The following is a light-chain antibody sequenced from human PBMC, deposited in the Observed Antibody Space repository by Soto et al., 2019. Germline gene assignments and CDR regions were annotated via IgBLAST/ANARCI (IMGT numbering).Light chain of an antibody. CDR2: AAS. V-gene: IGKV1-39*01. Sequence: EIQMTQSPSSLSASVGDRVTITCRASQSISGYLNWYQQKPGEAPDLLIYAASTLQTGVPSRFSGNGSGTDFTLTISSLQPEDFATYYCQQSYSTPRTFGPGTKVDIK. CDR1: QSISGY. J-gene: IGKJ1*01. CDR3: QQSYSTPRT.